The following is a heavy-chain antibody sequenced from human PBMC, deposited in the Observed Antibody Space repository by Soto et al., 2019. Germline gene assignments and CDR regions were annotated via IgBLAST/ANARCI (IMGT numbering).Heavy chain of an antibody. V-gene: IGHV4-30-4*08. J-gene: IGHJ4*01. Sequence: SETLSLTCTVSGGSISSGDYYWSWIRQHPGKGLEWIGYIYYSGSTNYNPSLKSRVTISVDTSKNQFSLRLSSVTAADTAVYYCARLPSNYFDYWGQGTLVTVSS. D-gene: IGHD2-2*01. CDR1: GGSISSGDYY. CDR2: IYYSGST. CDR3: ARLPSNYFDY.